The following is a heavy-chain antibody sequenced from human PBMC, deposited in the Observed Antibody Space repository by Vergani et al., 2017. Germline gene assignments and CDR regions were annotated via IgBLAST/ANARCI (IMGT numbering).Heavy chain of an antibody. J-gene: IGHJ4*02. D-gene: IGHD3-16*01. V-gene: IGHV3-30*02. CDR1: GFTLSNYD. Sequence: QVQLVESGGGVVQRGGSLRLSCATSGFTLSNYDMQWIRQGPGKGLEFVAFIQFDGSNQYVADSVKGRFTLSRDFSKNTLYLQMNSLRTDDTATYYCAKHFRGWGIDYGGQGTQVIVSS. CDR3: AKHFRGWGIDY. CDR2: IQFDGSNQ.